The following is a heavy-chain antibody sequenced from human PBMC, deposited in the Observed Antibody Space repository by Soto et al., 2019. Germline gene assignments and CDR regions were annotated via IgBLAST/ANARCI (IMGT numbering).Heavy chain of an antibody. CDR3: ARVVVVANYYYGMDV. CDR1: GYSFTSYW. V-gene: IGHV5-51*01. D-gene: IGHD2-15*01. CDR2: IYPGDSDT. J-gene: IGHJ6*02. Sequence: ESLKISCKGSGYSFTSYWIGWVRQMPGKGLEWMGIIYPGDSDTRYSPSFQGQVTISADKSISTAYLQWSSLKASDTAMYYCARVVVVANYYYGMDVWGQGTTVTVSS.